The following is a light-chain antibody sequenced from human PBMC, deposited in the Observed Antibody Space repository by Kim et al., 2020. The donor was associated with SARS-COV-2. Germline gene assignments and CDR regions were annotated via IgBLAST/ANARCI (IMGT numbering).Light chain of an antibody. J-gene: IGLJ1*01. CDR2: EVT. CDR1: GGDLGSYKY. CDR3: ASHGGYDYV. Sequence: PGQSVALSCSGTGGDLGSYKYVSWYQQHPGKAPKLIIYEVTKRPSGVPDRFSGSMSGNTASLTVSGLQAEDEADYYCASHGGYDYVFGTGTKVTVL. V-gene: IGLV2-8*01.